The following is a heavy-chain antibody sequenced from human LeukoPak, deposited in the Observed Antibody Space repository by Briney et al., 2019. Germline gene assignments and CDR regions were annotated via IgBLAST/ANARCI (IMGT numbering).Heavy chain of an antibody. J-gene: IGHJ4*02. CDR1: GYRFTSYW. Sequence: PGESLKISCKASGYRFTSYWLGWVRQMPGKGLEWMGIIYPGDSDNRYSPSLQGQVTISTDRSTSTAYLQWSSLKASDTAMYYCTRREAMGHYFDYWGQGTLVTVSS. CDR3: TRREAMGHYFDY. D-gene: IGHD5-18*01. V-gene: IGHV5-51*01. CDR2: IYPGDSDN.